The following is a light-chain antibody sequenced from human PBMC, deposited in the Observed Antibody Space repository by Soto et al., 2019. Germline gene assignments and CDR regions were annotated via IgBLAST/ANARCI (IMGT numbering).Light chain of an antibody. CDR2: EVS. J-gene: IGLJ1*01. Sequence: QSALTQPASVSGAPGQSITISFTGTSSDVGSYRYVSWYQQHPGKAHKLLIFEVSYRPSGASNRFSGSKSGNTASLTISALQNEDEADYHCSSYTSTNTQVLGTGTKLTVL. CDR1: SSDVGSYRY. CDR3: SSYTSTNTQV. V-gene: IGLV2-14*03.